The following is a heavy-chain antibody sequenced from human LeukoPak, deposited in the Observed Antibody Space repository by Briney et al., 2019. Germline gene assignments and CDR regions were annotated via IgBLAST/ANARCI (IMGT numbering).Heavy chain of an antibody. J-gene: IGHJ4*02. V-gene: IGHV1-18*01. Sequence: AASVRVSCKASGYTFTSYGISWVRQAPGRGLEWMGWISAYSNNTNYAQKFQGRVTITTDTSTSTAYMELRSLTSDDTGVYYCARDVGSYSRNLYYFDYWGQGTLVTVSS. CDR1: GYTFTSYG. CDR3: ARDVGSYSRNLYYFDY. D-gene: IGHD5-18*01. CDR2: ISAYSNNT.